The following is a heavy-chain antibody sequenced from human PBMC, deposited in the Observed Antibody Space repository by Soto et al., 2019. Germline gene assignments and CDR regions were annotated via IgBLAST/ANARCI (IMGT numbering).Heavy chain of an antibody. CDR3: ARTRGVITVISAFED. CDR2: ISGSGSST. Sequence: PGGSLRFSCVASVFTFNKHSLALVRQAPGKGLECVSAISGSGSSTYDSDSVKGRFTISRDNSNNTMYLQMNSLRAEDTAIYYCARTRGVITVISAFEDWGQGTTVTLSS. CDR1: VFTFNKHS. J-gene: IGHJ4*02. D-gene: IGHD3-22*01. V-gene: IGHV3-23*01.